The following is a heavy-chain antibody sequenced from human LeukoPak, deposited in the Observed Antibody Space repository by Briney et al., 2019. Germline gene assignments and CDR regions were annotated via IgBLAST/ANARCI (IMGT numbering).Heavy chain of an antibody. CDR2: IKQDGGEK. Sequence: GGSLRLSCVASGFTFTKYAMDWVRQAPGKGLEWVANIKQDGGEKFYVDSVKGRFTISRDNAKNSLYLQMNSLRAEDTAVYYCAREDHSNYNFWGQGTLVTVSS. D-gene: IGHD4-11*01. J-gene: IGHJ4*02. V-gene: IGHV3-7*01. CDR3: AREDHSNYNF. CDR1: GFTFTKYA.